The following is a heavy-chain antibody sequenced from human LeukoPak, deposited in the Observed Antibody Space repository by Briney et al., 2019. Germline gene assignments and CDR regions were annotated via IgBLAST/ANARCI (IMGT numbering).Heavy chain of an antibody. CDR3: ARGAEVPAAPDFFDY. V-gene: IGHV4-38-2*02. D-gene: IGHD2-2*01. CDR1: GYSISSGYY. Sequence: SETLSLTRTVSGYSISSGYYWGWIRQPPGKGLECIGTIYHRGSTYYNPSLKSRVTISVDTSKNQFSLKLSSVTAADTAVYYCARGAEVPAAPDFFDYWGQGTLVTVSS. CDR2: IYHRGST. J-gene: IGHJ4*02.